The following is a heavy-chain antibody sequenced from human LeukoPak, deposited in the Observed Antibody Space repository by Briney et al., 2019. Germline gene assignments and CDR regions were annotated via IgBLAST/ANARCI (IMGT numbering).Heavy chain of an antibody. CDR2: IYSGGST. D-gene: IGHD3-3*01. V-gene: IGHV3-53*01. CDR1: GFTVSSNY. Sequence: GGSLRLSCAASGFTVSSNYMSWVLQAPGKGLEWVSVIYSGGSTYYADSVKGRFTISRDNSKNTLYLQMNSPRAEDTAVYYCARASGNDFWSGYLRYYFDYWGQGTLVTVSS. CDR3: ARASGNDFWSGYLRYYFDY. J-gene: IGHJ4*02.